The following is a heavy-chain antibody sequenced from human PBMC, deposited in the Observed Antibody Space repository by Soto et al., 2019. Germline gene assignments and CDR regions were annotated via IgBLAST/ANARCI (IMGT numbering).Heavy chain of an antibody. CDR2: MKEDGSEK. CDR3: ARGGSESDY. Sequence: EVQLVESGGDLVQPGGSLRLSCAASGFTFSHYWMTWVRQAPGKGLEWVANMKEDGSEKNYVDSVKGRFTISRDNAKNPLYLQMNSLRAEDTAIYYCARGGSESDYWGQGTLVTVSS. J-gene: IGHJ4*02. V-gene: IGHV3-7*01. D-gene: IGHD3-16*01. CDR1: GFTFSHYW.